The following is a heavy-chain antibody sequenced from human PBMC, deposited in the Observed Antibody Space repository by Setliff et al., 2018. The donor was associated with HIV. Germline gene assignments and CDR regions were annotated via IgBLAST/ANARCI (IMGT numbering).Heavy chain of an antibody. CDR2: IYYSGST. V-gene: IGHV4-59*11. Sequence: SETLSLTCTVSGGSITPHYWSWIRQPPWKGLEWIGLIYYSGSTNYSTSLKSRVTISVDSSKNQFSLKLTSVPAADAAIYYCARQVPPYHSGAHYSDLWSQGTLVTVS. CDR3: ARQVPPYHSGAHYSDL. D-gene: IGHD6-19*01. J-gene: IGHJ5*02. CDR1: GGSITPHY.